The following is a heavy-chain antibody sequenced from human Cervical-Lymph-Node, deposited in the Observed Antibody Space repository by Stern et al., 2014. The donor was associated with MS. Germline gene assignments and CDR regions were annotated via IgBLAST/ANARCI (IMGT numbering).Heavy chain of an antibody. V-gene: IGHV1-69*01. CDR2: IIPIFGTA. J-gene: IGHJ6*02. CDR1: GGTFSSYA. Sequence: VQLVESGAEVKKPGSSVKVSCKASGGTFSSYAISWVRQAPGQGLEWMGGIIPIFGTANYAQKFQGRVTISADESTSTAYMELSSLRSEDTAVYYCARVEQWLDNYYYYGMDVWGQGTTVTVSS. CDR3: ARVEQWLDNYYYYGMDV. D-gene: IGHD6-19*01.